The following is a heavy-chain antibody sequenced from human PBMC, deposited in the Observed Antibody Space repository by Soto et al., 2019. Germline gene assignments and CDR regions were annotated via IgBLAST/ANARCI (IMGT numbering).Heavy chain of an antibody. CDR3: ARAPYYDFWSGYYTFNWFDP. D-gene: IGHD3-3*01. CDR2: INAGNGNT. J-gene: IGHJ5*02. Sequence: ASVKVSCKASGYTFTSYAMHWVRQAPGQRLEWMGWINAGNGNTKYSQKFQGRVTITRDTSASTAYMELSSLRSEDTAVYYCARAPYYDFWSGYYTFNWFDPWGQGTLVTVSS. CDR1: GYTFTSYA. V-gene: IGHV1-3*01.